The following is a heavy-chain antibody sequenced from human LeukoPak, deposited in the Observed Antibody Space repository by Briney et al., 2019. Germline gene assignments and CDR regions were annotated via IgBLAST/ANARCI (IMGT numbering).Heavy chain of an antibody. CDR1: GYTFTNYY. D-gene: IGHD3-10*01. CDR2: IHPNDGDT. V-gene: IGHV1-46*01. J-gene: IGHJ4*02. CDR3: ATYTQSGAQGVSDY. Sequence: ASMKVSCKASGYTFTNYYMHWVRQAPGQGLEWMGLIHPNDGDTKYTQEFQDRVTMTRDTSTSTVYMELSSLRSEDTAVYYCATYTQSGAQGVSDYWGQGTLVTVSS.